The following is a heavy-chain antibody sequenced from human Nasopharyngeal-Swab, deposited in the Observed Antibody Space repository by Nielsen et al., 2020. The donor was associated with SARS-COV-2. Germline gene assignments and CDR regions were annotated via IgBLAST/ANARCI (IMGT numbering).Heavy chain of an antibody. D-gene: IGHD2-21*02. CDR2: INPSGGST. Sequence: ASVKVSCKASGYTFTSYYMHWVRQAPGQGLEWMGIINPSGGSTSYAQKFQGRVTITADESTSTAYMELSSLRSEDTAVYYCARVLLSTAGAFDIWGQGTMVTVSS. V-gene: IGHV1-46*01. J-gene: IGHJ3*02. CDR1: GYTFTSYY. CDR3: ARVLLSTAGAFDI.